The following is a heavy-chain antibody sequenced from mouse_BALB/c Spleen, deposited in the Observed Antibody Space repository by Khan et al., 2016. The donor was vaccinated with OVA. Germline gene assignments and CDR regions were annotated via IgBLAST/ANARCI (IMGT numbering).Heavy chain of an antibody. J-gene: IGHJ3*01. V-gene: IGHV1S56*01. Sequence: QVQLQQSGPELVKPRASVRISCKASGYTFTNYYVHWVKQRPGQGLEWIGWIYLGNVNTNYNEKFKGKATLTADKSSSTAYMQLSSLTSEDSAVYFCAREGYYGNYRAWFAYWGQGTLVTVSA. CDR1: GYTFTNYY. CDR3: AREGYYGNYRAWFAY. D-gene: IGHD2-1*01. CDR2: IYLGNVNT.